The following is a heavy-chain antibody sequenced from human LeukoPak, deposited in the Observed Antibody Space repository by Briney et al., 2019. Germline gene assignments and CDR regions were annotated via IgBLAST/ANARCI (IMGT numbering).Heavy chain of an antibody. CDR3: ARRRAYSYGSYYFDY. CDR2: TNHSGST. V-gene: IGHV4-34*01. Sequence: PSETLSLTCAVYGGSFSGYYWSWIRQPPGKGLEWIGETNHSGSTNYNPSLKSRVTISVDTSKNQFSLKLSSVTAADTAVYYCARRRAYSYGSYYFDYWGQGTLVTVSS. CDR1: GGSFSGYY. D-gene: IGHD5-18*01. J-gene: IGHJ4*02.